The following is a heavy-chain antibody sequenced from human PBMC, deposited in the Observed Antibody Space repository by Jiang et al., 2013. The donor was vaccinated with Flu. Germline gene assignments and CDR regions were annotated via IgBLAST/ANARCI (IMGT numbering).Heavy chain of an antibody. J-gene: IGHJ4*02. CDR3: ARAYSNPDY. D-gene: IGHD4-11*01. V-gene: IGHV1-46*01. Sequence: GGSTSYAQKFQGRVTMTRDTSTSTVYMELSSLRSEDTAVYYCARAYSNPDYWGQGTLVTVSS. CDR2: GGST.